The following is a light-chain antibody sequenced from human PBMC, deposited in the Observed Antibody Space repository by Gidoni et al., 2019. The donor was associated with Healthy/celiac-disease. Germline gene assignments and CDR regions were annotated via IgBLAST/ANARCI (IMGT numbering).Light chain of an antibody. V-gene: IGKV1D-13*01. CDR1: HGISSA. CDR2: DAS. J-gene: IGKJ4*01. CDR3: QQFNNYLALT. Sequence: AIHVTLSPPSLSASVGDRVTITCRASHGISSALAWYQQKPGKAPKLLIYDASSLESGVPSRFSGSGSGTDFTLTISSLQPEDFATYYCQQFNNYLALTFGGGTKVEIK.